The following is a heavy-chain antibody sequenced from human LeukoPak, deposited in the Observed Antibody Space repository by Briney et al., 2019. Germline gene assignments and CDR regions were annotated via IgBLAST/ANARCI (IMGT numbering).Heavy chain of an antibody. CDR3: ARDTVKRFDY. D-gene: IGHD2-2*02. CDR2: INHSGST. CDR1: GGSFSGYY. J-gene: IGHJ4*02. Sequence: SETLSLTCAVYGGSFSGYYWSWIRQPPGKGLEWIGEINHSGSTNYNPSLKSRVTISVDTSKNQFSLKLSSVTAADTAVYYCARDTVKRFDYWGQGTLVTVSS. V-gene: IGHV4-34*01.